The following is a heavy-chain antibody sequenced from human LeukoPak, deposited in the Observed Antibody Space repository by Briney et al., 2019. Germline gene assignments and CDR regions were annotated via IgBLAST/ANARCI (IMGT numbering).Heavy chain of an antibody. CDR2: IKQDGSEK. D-gene: IGHD3-22*01. CDR1: GFTFSDYW. Sequence: PGGSLRLSCASSGFTFSDYWMSWVRQAPGKGLEWVANIKQDGSEKHYVDSVKGRFTISRDNAKNSLYLQMNSLRAEDTAVYYCVRDRAYFDSSGFYNLDYWGQGALVTVSS. J-gene: IGHJ4*02. CDR3: VRDRAYFDSSGFYNLDY. V-gene: IGHV3-7*01.